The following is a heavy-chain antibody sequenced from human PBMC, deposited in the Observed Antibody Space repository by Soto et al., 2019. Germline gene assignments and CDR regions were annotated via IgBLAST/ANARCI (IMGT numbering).Heavy chain of an antibody. V-gene: IGHV3-74*01. Sequence: GGSLRLSCAASGFTFDYYWMHWVRQVPGKGLLWVSHIQNDASLTTYADSVKGRFIISRDNAKNTLYLQMNGLRAEDTAVYYCAKDQLYIRGVIHNWFDPWGQGTLVTVSS. CDR3: AKDQLYIRGVIHNWFDP. J-gene: IGHJ5*02. D-gene: IGHD3-10*02. CDR1: GFTFDYYW. CDR2: IQNDASLT.